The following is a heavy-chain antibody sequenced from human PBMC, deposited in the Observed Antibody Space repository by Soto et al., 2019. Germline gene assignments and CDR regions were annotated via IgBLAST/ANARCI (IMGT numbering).Heavy chain of an antibody. CDR1: GGSISSYY. J-gene: IGHJ6*03. D-gene: IGHD5-12*01. CDR2: IYYSGST. V-gene: IGHV4-59*01. Sequence: SETLSLTCTVSGGSISSYYWSWIRQPPGKGLEWIGYIYYSGSTNYNPSLKSRVTISVDTSKNQFSLKLSSVTAADTAVYYCARGGRGVATISHYYYMDVWGKGTTVTVSS. CDR3: ARGGRGVATISHYYYMDV.